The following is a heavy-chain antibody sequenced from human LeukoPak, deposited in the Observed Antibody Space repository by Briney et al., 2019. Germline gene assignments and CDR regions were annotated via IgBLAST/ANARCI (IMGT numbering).Heavy chain of an antibody. CDR1: GGSISNGDRY. Sequence: SETLSLTCTVSGGSISNGDRYWSWIRQHPGKGLEWIGHIYYSGSTYYNPSLKGRVTISVDRSKNQFSLKLSSVTAADTAVYCCARSHYDSSGSPIFGLGVDYWGQGTLVTVSS. CDR2: IYYSGST. CDR3: ARSHYDSSGSPIFGLGVDY. D-gene: IGHD3-22*01. J-gene: IGHJ4*02. V-gene: IGHV4-30-4*08.